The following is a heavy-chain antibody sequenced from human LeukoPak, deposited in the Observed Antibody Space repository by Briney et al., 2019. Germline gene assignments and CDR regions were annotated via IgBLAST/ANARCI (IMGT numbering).Heavy chain of an antibody. D-gene: IGHD5-18*01. V-gene: IGHV4-59*11. Sequence: SETLSLTCTVSGGSISSHYWSWIRQPPGKGLEWIGYIYYSGSTNYNPSLKSRVTISVDTSKNQISLKLSSVTAADTAVYYCGGGYRNFYYWGQGTLVTVSS. CDR1: GGSISSHY. CDR3: GGGYRNFYY. J-gene: IGHJ4*02. CDR2: IYYSGST.